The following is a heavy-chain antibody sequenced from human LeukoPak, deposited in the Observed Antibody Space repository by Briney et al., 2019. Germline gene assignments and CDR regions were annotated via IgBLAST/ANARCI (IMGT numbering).Heavy chain of an antibody. CDR1: GGSISSGGYS. V-gene: IGHV4-31*11. CDR3: ARDQAVTNYYYYYGMDV. J-gene: IGHJ6*02. D-gene: IGHD4-17*01. Sequence: SQTLSLTCAVSGGSISSGGYSWSWIRQPPGKGLEWIGYIYYSGSTYYNPSLKRRVTISVDTSKNQFSLKLSSVTAADTAVYYCARDQAVTNYYYYYGMDVWGQGTTVTVSS. CDR2: IYYSGST.